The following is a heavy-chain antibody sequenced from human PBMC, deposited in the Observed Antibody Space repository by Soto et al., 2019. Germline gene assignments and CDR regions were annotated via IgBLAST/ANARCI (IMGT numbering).Heavy chain of an antibody. CDR3: ASKGPYGDYFDY. CDR2: IYYSGGT. V-gene: IGHV4-59*08. D-gene: IGHD4-17*01. Sequence: SETLSLTCTVSGGSISSYYWSWIRQPPGKGLEWIGYIYYSGGTNYNPSLKSRVTKSVDTPKNHFSRKLSSVTAADTAVYYCASKGPYGDYFDYWGQGTLVTVSS. CDR1: GGSISSYY. J-gene: IGHJ4*02.